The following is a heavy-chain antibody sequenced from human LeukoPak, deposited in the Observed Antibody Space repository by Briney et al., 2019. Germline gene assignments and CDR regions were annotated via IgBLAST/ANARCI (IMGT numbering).Heavy chain of an antibody. CDR3: ARVSRNYYDKEGYFDY. CDR1: GFTFSSYA. J-gene: IGHJ4*02. CDR2: ISYDGSNK. V-gene: IGHV3-30-3*01. D-gene: IGHD3-22*01. Sequence: PGGSLRLSCAASGFTFSSYAMHWVRQAPGKGLEWVAVISYDGSNKYYADSVKGRLTISRDNSKNTLYLQMNSLRAEDTAVYYCARVSRNYYDKEGYFDYWGQGTLVTVSS.